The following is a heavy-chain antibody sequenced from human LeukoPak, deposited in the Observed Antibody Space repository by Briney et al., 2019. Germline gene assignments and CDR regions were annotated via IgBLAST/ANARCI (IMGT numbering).Heavy chain of an antibody. CDR1: GFSFSSYR. CDR2: VSNSGDYI. V-gene: IGHV3-21*04. CDR3: AKIGDLDY. Sequence: GGSLRLSCAASGFSFSSYRMNWVRQAPGKGLECVSSVSNSGDYIHYADSVKVRFTISRDNSKNSLYLQRKSLRAKETAVYYCAKIGDLDYWGQGTLVTVPS. J-gene: IGHJ4*02.